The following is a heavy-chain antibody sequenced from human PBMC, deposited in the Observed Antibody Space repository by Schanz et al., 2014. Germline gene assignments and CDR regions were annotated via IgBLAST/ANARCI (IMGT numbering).Heavy chain of an antibody. CDR1: GYPFTSAD. CDR3: AREVGLYDRGWFDP. CDR2: MNPNSGDT. V-gene: IGHV1-8*01. Sequence: QVQLIQSGAEVKKPGASVKVSCRASGYPFTSADITWVRQAPGQGLEWMGWMNPNSGDTGYAQKFQGRVTMTRNTSISTAYMELSSLRSEDTAVYYCAREVGLYDRGWFDPWGQGTLVTVSS. D-gene: IGHD3-22*01. J-gene: IGHJ5*02.